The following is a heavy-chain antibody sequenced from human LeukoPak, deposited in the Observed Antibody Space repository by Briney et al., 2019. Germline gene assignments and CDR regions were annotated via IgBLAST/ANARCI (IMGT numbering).Heavy chain of an antibody. D-gene: IGHD3-3*01. J-gene: IGHJ5*02. V-gene: IGHV3-23*01. Sequence: GGSLRLSCAASGFTFTSYAMSWVRQAPGKGLEWVSAISGSGGSTYYADSVKGRCTISRDNSKNTLYLQMNRLRAEDTAVYYCVKAYYDFWSAYANWFDPWGQGTLVTVSS. CDR1: GFTFTSYA. CDR2: ISGSGGST. CDR3: VKAYYDFWSAYANWFDP.